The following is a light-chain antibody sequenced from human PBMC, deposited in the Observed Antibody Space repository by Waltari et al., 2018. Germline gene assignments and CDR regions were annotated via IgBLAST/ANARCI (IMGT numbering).Light chain of an antibody. J-gene: IGKJ1*01. V-gene: IGKV1-5*03. CDR3: QQYISFSKT. CDR2: KAS. CDR1: QSISSW. Sequence: DIKMTQSPSTLSASVGDRVTITCRASQSISSWLAWYQQKPGKAPKLLIYKASSLESGVPSRFSGGGSGTDFTLTISSLQPDDSATYYCQQYISFSKTFGQGTKVEIE.